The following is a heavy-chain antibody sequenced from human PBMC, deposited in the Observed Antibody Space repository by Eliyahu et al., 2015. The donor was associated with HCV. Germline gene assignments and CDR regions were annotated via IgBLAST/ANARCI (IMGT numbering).Heavy chain of an antibody. V-gene: IGHV2-5*02. CDR3: AHTGERTLFWLHFDN. CDR1: GFSFSXSGVG. D-gene: IGHD3-9*01. J-gene: IGHJ4*02. Sequence: QITLKESGPTLVKPTQTLTLTCTFSGFSFSXSGVGVGWXRQPPGKPLEWLAVLYWDGVNRYSPSLKSRLTVTTDTSKNQVVLTMTNMDPVDTATYYCAHTGERTLFWLHFDNWGQGALVTVSS. CDR2: LYWDGVN.